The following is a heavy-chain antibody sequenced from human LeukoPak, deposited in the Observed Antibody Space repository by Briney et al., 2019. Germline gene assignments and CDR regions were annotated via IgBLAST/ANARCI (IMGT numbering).Heavy chain of an antibody. D-gene: IGHD6-13*01. J-gene: IGHJ3*01. Sequence: PGGSLRLSCTASGLTFIGYTMNWVRQAPGGGLGWVSSVTSGSVYIYYADSVKGRFTISRDSATNSLYLQMNSLRVEDTGVYYCAKEGDATAAAGMGGFDLWGQGTMVTVSS. CDR3: AKEGDATAAAGMGGFDL. V-gene: IGHV3-21*01. CDR1: GLTFIGYT. CDR2: VTSGSVYI.